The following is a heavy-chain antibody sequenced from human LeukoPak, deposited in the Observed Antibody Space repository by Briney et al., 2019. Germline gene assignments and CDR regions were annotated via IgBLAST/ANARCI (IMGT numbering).Heavy chain of an antibody. D-gene: IGHD6-6*01. CDR1: GGSISSYY. CDR2: IYYSGST. V-gene: IGHV4-59*01. Sequence: PSETLSLTCTVSGGSISSYYGSWIRQPPGKGLEWIGYIYYSGSTNYNPSLKSRVTIPVDTSKNQFSLKLSSVTAADTAVYYCARDVGSSVFRFDRWGQGTLVTVSS. J-gene: IGHJ5*02. CDR3: ARDVGSSVFRFDR.